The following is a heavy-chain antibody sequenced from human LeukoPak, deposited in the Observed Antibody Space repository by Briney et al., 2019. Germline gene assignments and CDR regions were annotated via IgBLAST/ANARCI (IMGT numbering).Heavy chain of an antibody. CDR1: GYSISSGCY. J-gene: IGHJ6*03. Sequence: SETLSLTCTVSGYSISSGCYWGWIRQPPGKGLEWIGSICHSGSTYYNPSLKSRVTISVDTSKNQFSLKLSSVTAADTAVYYCARGYGDYYYYYYMDVWGKGTTVTISS. V-gene: IGHV4-38-2*02. CDR3: ARGYGDYYYYYYMDV. D-gene: IGHD4-17*01. CDR2: ICHSGST.